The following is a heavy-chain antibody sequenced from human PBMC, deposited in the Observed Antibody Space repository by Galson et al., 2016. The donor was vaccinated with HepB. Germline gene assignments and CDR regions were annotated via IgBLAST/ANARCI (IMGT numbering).Heavy chain of an antibody. CDR1: GFPFNSYA. J-gene: IGHJ5*02. CDR3: ARVTPVAGKNA. V-gene: IGHV3-30-3*01. D-gene: IGHD6-19*01. CDR2: ISYDGSIK. Sequence: SLRLSCAASGFPFNSYAMHWVRQAPGKGLEFVAVISYDGSIKLYAESVKGRFTVSRDNSKNTLYLQMSNLRPEDTAGYYCARVTPVAGKNAWGQGTLVTVSS.